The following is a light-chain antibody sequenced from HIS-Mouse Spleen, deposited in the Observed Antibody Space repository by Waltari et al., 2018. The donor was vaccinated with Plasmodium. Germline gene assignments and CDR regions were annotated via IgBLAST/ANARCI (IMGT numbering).Light chain of an antibody. CDR1: QSVSSSY. Sequence: EIVLTQSPGTLSLSPGERATLSCRASQSVSSSYLAGYQQKPGQAPRLLIYGASSRATGIPDRFSGMGAGTDFTRTISRLEPEDFAVYYCQQYGSSPLTFGGGTKVEIK. CDR2: GAS. J-gene: IGKJ4*01. V-gene: IGKV3-20*01. CDR3: QQYGSSPLT.